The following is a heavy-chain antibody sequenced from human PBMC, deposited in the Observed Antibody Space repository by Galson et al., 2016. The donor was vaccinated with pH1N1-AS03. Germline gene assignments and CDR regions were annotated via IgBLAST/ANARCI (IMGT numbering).Heavy chain of an antibody. D-gene: IGHD5-18*01. CDR1: GFAFNFNS. CDR2: LSYAGTSE. J-gene: IGHJ4*02. V-gene: IGHV3-30*15. Sequence: SLRLSCAASGFAFNFNSMHWVRQAPGKGLEWIAVLSYAGTSEYFADSVKGRFTVSRDNAKTNPYLKRSNPRVEDTAVYYCAKEGGYTFGQRHLDFWGQGTLVTVAS. CDR3: AKEGGYTFGQRHLDF.